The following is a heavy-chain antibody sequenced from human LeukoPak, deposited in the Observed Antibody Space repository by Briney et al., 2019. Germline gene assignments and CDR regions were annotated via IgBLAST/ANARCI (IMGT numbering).Heavy chain of an antibody. CDR2: IYYIGTT. CDR3: ARVYVGSGSYYDSYYYYMDV. J-gene: IGHJ6*03. Sequence: KPSETLSLTCTVSGGSISSYFWSWIRQSPGKGLEYIGYIYYIGTTNYNPSLNSRVTISIDTSKNQFFLRLSSVTAADTAVYYCARVYVGSGSYYDSYYYYMDVWGKGTTVTVSS. V-gene: IGHV4-59*13. D-gene: IGHD3-10*01. CDR1: GGSISSYF.